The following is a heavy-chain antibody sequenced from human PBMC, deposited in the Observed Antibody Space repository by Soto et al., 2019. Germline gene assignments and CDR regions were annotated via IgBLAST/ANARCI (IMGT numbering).Heavy chain of an antibody. Sequence: QVQLQQWGAGLLKPSETLSLTCAVYGASLSGYYWTWIRQPPGKGLEWIGEINHSGTTSYSPSIKSRVTISVDTSKNQFSLKVTSVTAADTAVYYCARSNWCDPWGQGSLVTVSS. CDR3: ARSNWCDP. V-gene: IGHV4-34*01. J-gene: IGHJ5*02. CDR2: INHSGTT. CDR1: GASLSGYY.